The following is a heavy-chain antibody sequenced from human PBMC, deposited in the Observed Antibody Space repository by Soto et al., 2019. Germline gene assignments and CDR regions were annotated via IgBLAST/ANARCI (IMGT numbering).Heavy chain of an antibody. V-gene: IGHV4-31*02. Sequence: SETLSLTXTVSGGSISSGGYYWSWIRQNPGKGLEWIGYIFYSGTTNYNPSLKSRLTISVDTSKNQFSLKLKSLTAADTAVYYCARDESTTDAFEIWGQGTVVTVSS. CDR2: IFYSGTT. J-gene: IGHJ3*02. CDR3: ARDESTTDAFEI. D-gene: IGHD4-17*01. CDR1: GGSISSGGYY.